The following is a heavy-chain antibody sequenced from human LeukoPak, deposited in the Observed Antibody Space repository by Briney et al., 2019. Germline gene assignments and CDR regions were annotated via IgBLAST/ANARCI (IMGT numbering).Heavy chain of an antibody. CDR2: ISYDRSNK. D-gene: IGHD3-22*01. Sequence: GGSLRLSCAASGFTFSSYAMHWVRQAPGKGLEWVAVISYDRSNKYYADSVKGRFTISRDNSKNTLYLQMNSLRAEDTAVYYCARPKYYYDSSGYLGVGYWGQGTLVTVSS. CDR3: ARPKYYYDSSGYLGVGY. V-gene: IGHV3-30*04. CDR1: GFTFSSYA. J-gene: IGHJ4*02.